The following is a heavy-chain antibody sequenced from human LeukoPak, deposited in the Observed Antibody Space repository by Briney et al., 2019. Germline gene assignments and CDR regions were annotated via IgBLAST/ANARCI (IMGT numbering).Heavy chain of an antibody. CDR2: IYPGDSDT. V-gene: IGHV5-51*01. CDR3: ASSQVVAATLDAFDI. D-gene: IGHD2-15*01. J-gene: IGHJ3*02. Sequence: GESLKISCKGSGYSFTSYWIGWVRQMPGKGLEWMGIIYPGDSDTRYSPSFQGQVTISADKSISTAYLQWSSLKASDTAMYYCASSQVVAATLDAFDIWGQGTMVTVSS. CDR1: GYSFTSYW.